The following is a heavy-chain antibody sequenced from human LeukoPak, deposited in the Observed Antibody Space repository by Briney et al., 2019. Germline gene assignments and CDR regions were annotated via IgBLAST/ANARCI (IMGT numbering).Heavy chain of an antibody. J-gene: IGHJ5*02. D-gene: IGHD2-15*01. Sequence: VASVTVSCKASGSTFTDYYMHWVRQAPGQGLEWMGWMNPNSGNTGYAQKFQGRVTITRNTSISTAYMELSSLRSEDTAVYYCARRPYCSGGSCYSRRYWFDPWGQGTLVTVSS. V-gene: IGHV1-8*03. CDR2: MNPNSGNT. CDR1: GSTFTDYY. CDR3: ARRPYCSGGSCYSRRYWFDP.